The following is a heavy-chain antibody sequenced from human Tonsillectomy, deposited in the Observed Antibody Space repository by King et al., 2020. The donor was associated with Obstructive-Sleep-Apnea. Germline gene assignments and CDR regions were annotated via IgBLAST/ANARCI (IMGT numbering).Heavy chain of an antibody. CDR1: GYSISSGYY. V-gene: IGHV4-38-2*02. D-gene: IGHD6-13*01. CDR2: IYHSGST. Sequence: VQLQESGPGLVKPSETLSLTCTVSGYSISSGYYWGWIRQPPGKGLEWIGRIYHSGSTYYNPSLKSRVTISVETSKNQFSLKLSSVTAADTAVYYCARTYSSSWYYFDYWGQGTLVTVSS. J-gene: IGHJ4*02. CDR3: ARTYSSSWYYFDY.